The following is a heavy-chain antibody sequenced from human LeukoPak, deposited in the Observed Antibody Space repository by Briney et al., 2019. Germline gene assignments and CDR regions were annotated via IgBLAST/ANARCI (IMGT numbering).Heavy chain of an antibody. CDR1: GGSIDSHY. J-gene: IGHJ6*02. CDR2: FFTGGST. Sequence: KPSETLSLTCTVSGGSIDSHYWSWNRPSAGKGLEWIGRFFTGGSTYYNPSLESRVTMSVDTSKNQFSLKLRSVTAADTAVYFCARGSGVAVGMDVWGQGTTVIVSS. V-gene: IGHV4-4*07. D-gene: IGHD6-19*01. CDR3: ARGSGVAVGMDV.